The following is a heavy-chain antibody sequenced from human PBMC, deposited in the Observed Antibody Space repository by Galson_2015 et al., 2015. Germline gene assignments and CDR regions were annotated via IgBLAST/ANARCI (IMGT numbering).Heavy chain of an antibody. CDR2: ISSSSRTI. J-gene: IGHJ4*02. Sequence: SLRLSCAASGFTFSTYNMNWVRQAPGKGLEWVSYISSSSRTIYYADSVKGRFTISRDNAKNSLYLQMNSLRDEDTAVYFCARDATGSYRFDYWGQGTLVTVSS. V-gene: IGHV3-48*02. D-gene: IGHD3-16*02. CDR3: ARDATGSYRFDY. CDR1: GFTFSTYN.